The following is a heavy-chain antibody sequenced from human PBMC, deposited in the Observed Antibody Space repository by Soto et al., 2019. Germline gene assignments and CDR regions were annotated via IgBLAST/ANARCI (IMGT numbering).Heavy chain of an antibody. CDR2: ITADGGT. CDR1: GFTVSSHA. CDR3: APHVSCSGGSCQYDAFAI. D-gene: IGHD2-15*01. V-gene: IGHV3-23*01. J-gene: IGHJ3*02. Sequence: GGALRLSWDGSGFTVSSHAMTWSRQAPGKGPEWVSTITADGGTYYADSVKGRFAMSRDTSESTLYLQMNSLGAEDTAAYYCAPHVSCSGGSCQYDAFAIRGQGTMVTVSS.